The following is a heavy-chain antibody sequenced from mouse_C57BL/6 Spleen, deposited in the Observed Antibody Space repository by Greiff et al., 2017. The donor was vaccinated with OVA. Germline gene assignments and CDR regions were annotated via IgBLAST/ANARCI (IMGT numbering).Heavy chain of an antibody. V-gene: IGHV6-6*01. CDR1: GFTFSDAW. CDR3: TREFYWYFDV. CDR2: IRNKANNHAT. Sequence: EVQLQQSGGGLVQPGGSLKLSCAASGFTFSDAWMDWVRQSPEKGLEWVAEIRNKANNHATYYAESVKGRFTISRDDSKSSVYLQMNSLRAEDTGIYYCTREFYWYFDVWGTGTTVTVSS. J-gene: IGHJ1*03.